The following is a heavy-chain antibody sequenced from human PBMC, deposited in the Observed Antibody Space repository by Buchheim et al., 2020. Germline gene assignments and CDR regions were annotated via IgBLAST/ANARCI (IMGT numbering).Heavy chain of an antibody. J-gene: IGHJ4*02. CDR3: ALLGHSGWYGDFDY. D-gene: IGHD6-19*01. V-gene: IGHV4-39*01. CDR2: IYYSGST. Sequence: QVQLQESGPGLVKPSETLSLTCTVSGGSISTSGYYWGWIRQPPGKGLEWIGSIYYSGSTHYNPSLKSRVTISVDTSKNQFSLKLGSVTAADTAVYYCALLGHSGWYGDFDYWGQGTL. CDR1: GGSISTSGYY.